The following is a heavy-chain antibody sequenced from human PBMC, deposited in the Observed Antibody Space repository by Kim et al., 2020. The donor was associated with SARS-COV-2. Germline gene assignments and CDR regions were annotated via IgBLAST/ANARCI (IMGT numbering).Heavy chain of an antibody. D-gene: IGHD3-22*01. CDR3: VRARAYYYDSSGP. V-gene: IGHV1-8*01. Sequence: YAQKFQGRVTMTRNTSISTVYMELSSLRSEDTAMYYCVRARAYYYDSSGPWGQGTMVTVSS. J-gene: IGHJ3*01.